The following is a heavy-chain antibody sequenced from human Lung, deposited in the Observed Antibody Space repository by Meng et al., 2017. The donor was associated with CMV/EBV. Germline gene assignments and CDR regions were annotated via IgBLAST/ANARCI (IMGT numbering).Heavy chain of an antibody. V-gene: IGHV3-9*01. CDR2: ISWNSGNV. Sequence: SLMLSGAASGFNFDDYSMHWVRQAPGKGLEWGSGISWNSGNVGYRDSVKGRFTISRDNGKNSLYLQMNSLRAEDTALEYCTRVGPAIDVWGQGTTVTVSS. D-gene: IGHD3-16*01. CDR3: TRVGPAIDV. CDR1: GFNFDDYS. J-gene: IGHJ6*02.